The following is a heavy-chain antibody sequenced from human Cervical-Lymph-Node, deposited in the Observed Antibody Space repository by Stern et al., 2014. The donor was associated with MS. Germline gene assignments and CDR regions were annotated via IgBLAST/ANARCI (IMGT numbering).Heavy chain of an antibody. D-gene: IGHD1-26*01. CDR3: ARGLGETAFDF. Sequence: VQLVESGAGVKKPGASVKVSCKVSGYTFTDYYFHWLRQAPGQGLEWMGRISANGGDTINPQKFQCRVNMTRDTSINTVYMELNTLRLDDTAVYYCARGLGETAFDFWGQGTLVTVSS. V-gene: IGHV1-2*06. CDR1: GYTFTDYY. J-gene: IGHJ4*02. CDR2: ISANGGDT.